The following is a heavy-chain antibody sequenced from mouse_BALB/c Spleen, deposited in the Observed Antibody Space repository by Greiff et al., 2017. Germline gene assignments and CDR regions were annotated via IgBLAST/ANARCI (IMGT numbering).Heavy chain of an antibody. CDR3: ATGKGWYFDV. Sequence: QVQLKQSGAELAKPGASVKMSCKASGYTFTSYWMHWVKQRPGQGLEWIGYINPSTGYTEYNQKFKDKATLTADKSSSTAYMQLSSLTSEDSAVYYCATGKGWYFDVWGAGTTVTVSS. J-gene: IGHJ1*01. CDR1: GYTFTSYW. CDR2: INPSTGYT. V-gene: IGHV1-7*01. D-gene: IGHD4-1*01.